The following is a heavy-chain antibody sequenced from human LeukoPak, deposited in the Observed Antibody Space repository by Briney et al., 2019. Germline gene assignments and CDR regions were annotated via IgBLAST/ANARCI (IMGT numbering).Heavy chain of an antibody. Sequence: GGSLRLSCAASGFTFSSYVMHWVRQAPGKGLEWVAIISYDGSNEYYADAVKGRFTISRDNSKNTVYLQMNSLRAEDTAVYYCAKGPRTVRFGDRHRGIFDYWGQGTLVTVSS. CDR1: GFTFSSYV. CDR3: AKGPRTVRFGDRHRGIFDY. V-gene: IGHV3-30*04. J-gene: IGHJ4*02. CDR2: ISYDGSNE. D-gene: IGHD3-10*01.